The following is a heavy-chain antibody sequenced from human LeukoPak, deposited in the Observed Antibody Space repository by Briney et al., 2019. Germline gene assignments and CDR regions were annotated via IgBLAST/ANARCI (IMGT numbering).Heavy chain of an antibody. CDR1: GFTFSNYA. CDR3: AKDVSPTMVRGVIIAFDY. D-gene: IGHD3-10*01. J-gene: IGHJ4*02. Sequence: GGSLRLSCAASGFTFSNYAMNWVRQAPGKGLEWVSVISGSGGSTYYADSVKGRFTISRDNSKNTLYLQMNSLRAEDTAVYYCAKDVSPTMVRGVIIAFDYWGQGTLVTVSS. CDR2: ISGSGGST. V-gene: IGHV3-23*01.